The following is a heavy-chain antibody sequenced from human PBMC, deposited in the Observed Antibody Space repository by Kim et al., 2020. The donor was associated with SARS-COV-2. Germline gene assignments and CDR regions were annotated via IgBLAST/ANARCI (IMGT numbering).Heavy chain of an antibody. CDR1: GFTFDDYG. CDR2: INWNGGST. D-gene: IGHD4-17*01. CDR3: ASGYGDSTPFVY. V-gene: IGHV3-20*01. Sequence: GGSLRLSCAASGFTFDDYGMSWVRQAPGKGLEWVSGINWNGGSTGYADSVKGRFTISRDNAKNSLYLQMNSLRAEDTALYHCASGYGDSTPFVYWGQGTLVTVSS. J-gene: IGHJ4*02.